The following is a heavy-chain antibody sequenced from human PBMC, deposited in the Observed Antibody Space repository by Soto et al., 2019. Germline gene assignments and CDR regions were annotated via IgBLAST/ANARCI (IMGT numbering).Heavy chain of an antibody. D-gene: IGHD1-1*01. CDR1: GFSLSTSGVG. V-gene: IGHV2-5*02. J-gene: IGHJ5*02. CDR2: IYWDDDK. Sequence: QITLKESGPTLVKPTQTLQLTCTFSGFSLSTSGVGVGWIRQPPGKALEWLALIYWDDDKRYSPSLKSKLTIPNHTSKNQVVQTMTNRDTVHTATYYCSHRRNDNCCLYFWCDPWGQGTLVTVSS. CDR3: SHRRNDNCCLYFWCDP.